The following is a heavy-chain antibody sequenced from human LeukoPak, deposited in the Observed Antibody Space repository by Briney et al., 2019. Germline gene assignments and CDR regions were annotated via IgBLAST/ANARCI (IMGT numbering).Heavy chain of an antibody. V-gene: IGHV1-24*01. J-gene: IGHJ5*02. CDR3: ATVETTVTTNWFDP. CDR2: FDPEDGET. D-gene: IGHD4-17*01. Sequence: ASVKVSCKVSGYTLTELFMHWVRQAPGKGLEWMGGFDPEDGETIYAQKFQGRVTMTEDTSTDTAYMELSSLRSEDTAVYYCATVETTVTTNWFDPWGQGTLVTVSS. CDR1: GYTLTELF.